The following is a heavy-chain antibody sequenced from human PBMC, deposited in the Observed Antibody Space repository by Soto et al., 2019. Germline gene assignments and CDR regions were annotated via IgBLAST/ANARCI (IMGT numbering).Heavy chain of an antibody. CDR2: IIDSGSST. J-gene: IGHJ5*02. Sequence: PGGSMRLSCAASGFTFSSCAMGWVRQAPGKGLVWVSDIIDSGSSTYYADSVKGRFTISRDNSKTSLYLQMNSLRDEDTAVYYCSREAAAEYLNWFDPWGQGTLVNGSS. CDR1: GFTFSSCA. V-gene: IGHV3-23*01. D-gene: IGHD6-13*01. CDR3: SREAAAEYLNWFDP.